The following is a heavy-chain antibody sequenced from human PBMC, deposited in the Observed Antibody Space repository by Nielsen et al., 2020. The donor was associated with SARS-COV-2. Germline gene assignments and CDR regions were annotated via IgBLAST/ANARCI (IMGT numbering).Heavy chain of an antibody. CDR2: ISYDGSNK. CDR3: VRDSSIVIWSGYPVD. Sequence: GESLKISCAASGFTFSSYGMHWVRQAPGKGLEWVAVISYDGSNKYYADSVKGRFTISRDNSKNTLYLQMNSLRAEDTAVYYCVRDSSIVIWSGYPVDWGQGTLVTVSS. CDR1: GFTFSSYG. J-gene: IGHJ4*02. D-gene: IGHD3-3*01. V-gene: IGHV3-30*03.